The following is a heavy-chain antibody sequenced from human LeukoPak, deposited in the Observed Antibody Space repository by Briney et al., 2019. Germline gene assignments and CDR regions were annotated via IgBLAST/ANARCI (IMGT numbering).Heavy chain of an antibody. CDR1: GGSISSYY. D-gene: IGHD6-13*01. J-gene: IGHJ4*02. CDR3: ARRAGIGQAYFDY. V-gene: IGHV4-59*08. Sequence: SETLSLTCTVSGGSISSYYWSWIRQPPGKGLEWIGYIYYSGSTNYNPSLKSRVTISVDTSKNQFSLNLDSVTTADTAVYYCARRAGIGQAYFDYWGQGTLVTVSS. CDR2: IYYSGST.